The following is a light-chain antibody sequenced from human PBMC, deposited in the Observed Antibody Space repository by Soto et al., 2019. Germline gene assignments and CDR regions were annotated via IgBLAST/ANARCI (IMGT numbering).Light chain of an antibody. CDR1: QSVNSNY. J-gene: IGKJ3*01. V-gene: IGKV3-20*01. CDR3: QQYGRSPFT. Sequence: DIVLTQSPGTLSLSPGERATLSCRASQSVNSNYLAWYQQKPGQAPRLLIHGASSRATGIPDRFSGSGSGTDFTLTISRLEPEDFAVYYCQQYGRSPFTFGPGTKVDIK. CDR2: GAS.